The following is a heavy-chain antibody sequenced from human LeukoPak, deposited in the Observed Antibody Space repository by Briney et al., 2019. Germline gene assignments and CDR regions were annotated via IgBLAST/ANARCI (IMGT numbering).Heavy chain of an antibody. D-gene: IGHD2-15*01. Sequence: ASGTVSCTAAGGTFSSYAISWVRQAPGQGLEWMGRIIPIFGTANYAQKFQGRVTITTDESTSTAYMELSSLRSEDTAVYYCARDSYAGGNYFDYWGQGTLVTVSS. V-gene: IGHV1-69*05. J-gene: IGHJ4*02. CDR3: ARDSYAGGNYFDY. CDR1: GGTFSSYA. CDR2: IIPIFGTA.